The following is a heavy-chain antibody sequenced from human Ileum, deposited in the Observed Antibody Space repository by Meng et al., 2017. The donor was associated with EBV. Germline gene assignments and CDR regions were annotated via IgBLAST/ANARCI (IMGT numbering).Heavy chain of an antibody. J-gene: IGHJ4*02. CDR1: GGTFRNSA. D-gene: IGHD5-18*01. Sequence: QVQVGQAGAGVKKPGASGKVSCKASGGTFRNSAISWVRQAPGQGLEWMGGIIPMFGAPDYAQRFQDRVTITADESTSTVYMELNSLRSEDTAVYYCARESGRGYSSDYWGQGTLVTVSS. CDR3: ARESGRGYSSDY. CDR2: IIPMFGAP. V-gene: IGHV1-69*01.